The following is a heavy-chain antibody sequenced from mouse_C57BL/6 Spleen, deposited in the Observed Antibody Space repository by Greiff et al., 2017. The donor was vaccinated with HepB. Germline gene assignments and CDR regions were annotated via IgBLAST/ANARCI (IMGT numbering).Heavy chain of an antibody. J-gene: IGHJ3*01. D-gene: IGHD1-1*01. V-gene: IGHV14-4*01. CDR3: TTVRGAY. CDR1: GFNIKDDY. CDR2: IDPENGDT. Sequence: EVKLMESGAELVRPGASVKLSCTASGFNIKDDYMHWVKQRPEQGLEWIGWIDPENGDTEYASKFQGKATITADTSSNTAYLQLSSLTSEDTAVYYCTTVRGAYWGQGTLVTVSA.